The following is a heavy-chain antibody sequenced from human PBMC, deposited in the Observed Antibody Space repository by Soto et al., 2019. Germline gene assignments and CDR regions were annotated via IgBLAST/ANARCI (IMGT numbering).Heavy chain of an antibody. V-gene: IGHV4-4*02. Sequence: QVQLQESGPGLVKPSGTLSLTCAVSGDSISSSNWWSWVRQPPGKGLEWIGDIYHSESTNYNPFLKSRFTISADKSKNQFSLKLSSVTAADTAVYYCARKDSRLGYFDYWGQGALVTVSS. J-gene: IGHJ4*02. CDR3: ARKDSRLGYFDY. D-gene: IGHD2-15*01. CDR2: IYHSEST. CDR1: GDSISSSNW.